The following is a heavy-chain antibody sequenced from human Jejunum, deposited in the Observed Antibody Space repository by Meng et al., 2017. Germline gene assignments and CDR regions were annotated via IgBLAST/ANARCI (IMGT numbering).Heavy chain of an antibody. CDR2: ISSSGGST. V-gene: IGHV3-23*01. CDR3: AKNSVSSGYHYRD. J-gene: IGHJ4*02. D-gene: IGHD3-22*01. CDR1: GFTFSSYG. Sequence: GESLKISCAASGFTFSSYGMSWVRQAPGKGLEWVSTISSSGGSTYYADSVKGRFTISRDNSENTLNLQMNSLRGDDTAVYYCAKNSVSSGYHYRDWGQGTLVTVSS.